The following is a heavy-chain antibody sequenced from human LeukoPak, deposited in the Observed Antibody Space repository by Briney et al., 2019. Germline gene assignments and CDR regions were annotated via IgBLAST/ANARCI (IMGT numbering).Heavy chain of an antibody. CDR2: IVGNADSA. D-gene: IGHD3/OR15-3a*01. V-gene: IGHV3-23*01. CDR3: AKPQYTFGPLGY. Sequence: PGGSLRLSCAASGFTFGNYGMGWVRQAPGKGLEWVSGIVGNADSAYYADSVKGRFTISRDNSKNTLFLQMNSLRAEDTAVYYCAKPQYTFGPLGYWGQGTLVTVSS. J-gene: IGHJ4*02. CDR1: GFTFGNYG.